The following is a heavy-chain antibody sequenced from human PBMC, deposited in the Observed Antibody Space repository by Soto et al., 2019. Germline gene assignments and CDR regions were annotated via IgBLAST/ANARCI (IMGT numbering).Heavy chain of an antibody. CDR3: EVTTGY. CDR1: GYTFTDYD. J-gene: IGHJ4*02. Sequence: QVQVVQSRAEVKKPGASVKVSCKTSGYTFTDYDINWIRQAPGQGLGWMGWVSPDSGNAGYAPQYQGRVSMTSDTSISTVYMELSSLRAENTAVYFCEVTTGYWGQGTMVTVSS. V-gene: IGHV1-8*01. CDR2: VSPDSGNA. D-gene: IGHD2-21*02.